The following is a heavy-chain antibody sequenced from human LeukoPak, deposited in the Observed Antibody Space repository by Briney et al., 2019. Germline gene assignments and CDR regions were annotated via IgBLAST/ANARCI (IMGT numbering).Heavy chain of an antibody. CDR3: AKDGHGGTLSTFDY. CDR2: ITSGGST. V-gene: IGHV3-23*01. CDR1: GFTFDDYG. J-gene: IGHJ4*02. Sequence: GGSLRLSCAASGFTFDDYGMSWVRQAPGKGLEWVSTITSGGSTYYADSVKGRFTISRDNSKNTLYLQVNSLRVEDTAVYYCAKDGHGGTLSTFDYWGQGTLVTVSS. D-gene: IGHD1-1*01.